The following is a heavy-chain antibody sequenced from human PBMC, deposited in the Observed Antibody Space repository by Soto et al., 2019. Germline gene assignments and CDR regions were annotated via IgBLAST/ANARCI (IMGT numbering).Heavy chain of an antibody. V-gene: IGHV1-69*02. CDR3: AREVVGAMDV. Sequence: QVQLVQSGAEVKKPGSSVKVSCKASGGTFSSYTISWVRQAPGQGLECMGRIIPILGIANYAQKFQGRVTITADKSTSTAYMELSSLRSEDTAVYYCAREVVGAMDVWGQGTTVTVSS. D-gene: IGHD1-26*01. J-gene: IGHJ6*02. CDR2: IIPILGIA. CDR1: GGTFSSYT.